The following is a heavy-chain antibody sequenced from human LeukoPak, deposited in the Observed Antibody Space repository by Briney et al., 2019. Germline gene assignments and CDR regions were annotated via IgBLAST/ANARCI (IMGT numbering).Heavy chain of an antibody. D-gene: IGHD3-22*01. Sequence: GGSLRLSCAASGFTFSDHYMDWVRQAPGKGLEWVGRVRNKTDSYTTEYAASVQGRFTIFRDDSENSVYLQMNSLKTEDTAVYYCTRKQPIMIGASDCWGQGTLVTVSS. CDR3: TRKQPIMIGASDC. CDR1: GFTFSDHY. CDR2: VRNKTDSYTT. J-gene: IGHJ4*02. V-gene: IGHV3-72*01.